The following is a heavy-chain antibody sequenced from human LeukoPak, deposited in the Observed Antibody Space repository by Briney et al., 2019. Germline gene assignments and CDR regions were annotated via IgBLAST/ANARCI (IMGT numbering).Heavy chain of an antibody. CDR1: GGSISSSHYY. V-gene: IGHV4-39*01. CDR2: IYYSGST. J-gene: IGHJ4*02. Sequence: PSETLSLTCTVSGGSISSSHYYWGWIRQPPGKGLEWIGSIYYSGSTYYNASLKSRVTISVDTSKQQFSLTLASVTAADTAVYYCASRGYTYGPLDWGQGTLVSVSS. D-gene: IGHD5-18*01. CDR3: ASRGYTYGPLD.